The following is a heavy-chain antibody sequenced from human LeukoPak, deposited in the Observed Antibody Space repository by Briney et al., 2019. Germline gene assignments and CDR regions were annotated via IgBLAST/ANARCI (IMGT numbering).Heavy chain of an antibody. Sequence: TGGSLRLSCEVSGFTYYSYSMTWVRQVPGRGLEWIAYMTASSVTFYYADSVRGRFTISRDNARNSLFLQMNSLTVEDTAVYYCARSLSGYDTLSAFWGQGTLVTVSS. J-gene: IGHJ4*02. D-gene: IGHD5-12*01. CDR1: GFTYYSYS. CDR2: MTASSVTF. V-gene: IGHV3-48*04. CDR3: ARSLSGYDTLSAF.